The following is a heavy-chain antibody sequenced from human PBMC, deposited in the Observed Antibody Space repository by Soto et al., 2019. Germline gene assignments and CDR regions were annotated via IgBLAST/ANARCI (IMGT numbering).Heavy chain of an antibody. J-gene: IGHJ4*02. CDR3: ARTSWGGDY. CDR1: GYTFTSYY. D-gene: IGHD7-27*01. Sequence: QVQLVQSGAEVKKPGASVEVSCKASGYTFTSYYMHWVRQAPGQGLEWMGIINPSGGSTSFAQKIQGRVNMTRDTSTSTVYMELSSLRSEDTAVYYCARTSWGGDYWGQGTLVTVSS. CDR2: INPSGGST. V-gene: IGHV1-46*01.